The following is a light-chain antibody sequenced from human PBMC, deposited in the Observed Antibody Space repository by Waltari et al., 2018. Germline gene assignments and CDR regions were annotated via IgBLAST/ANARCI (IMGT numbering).Light chain of an antibody. CDR1: QSVLYSSNNKNY. CDR2: WAS. Sequence: DIVMTPSPDSLAVSLCARAPITCKSSQSVLYSSNNKNYLGWYQKKPGLPPKLLIYWASTRESGVPDRFSGSGSGTDFTLTISSLQAEDVAVYYCQQYYSTPWTFGQGTKVEIK. V-gene: IGKV4-1*01. J-gene: IGKJ1*01. CDR3: QQYYSTPWT.